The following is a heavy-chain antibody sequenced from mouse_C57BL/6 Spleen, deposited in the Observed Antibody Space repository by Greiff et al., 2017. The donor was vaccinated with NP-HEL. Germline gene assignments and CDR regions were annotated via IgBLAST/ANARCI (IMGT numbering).Heavy chain of an antibody. J-gene: IGHJ2*01. CDR1: GYSFTSYY. Sequence: VQLVESGPELVKPGASVKISCKASGYSFTSYYIYWVKQRPGQGLEWIGWIYPGSGNTKYNEKFKGKATLTADTSSSTAYMQLSSLTSEDSAVYYCARGGYGNYFDYWGQGTTLTVSS. V-gene: IGHV1-66*01. CDR3: ARGGYGNYFDY. CDR2: IYPGSGNT. D-gene: IGHD2-10*02.